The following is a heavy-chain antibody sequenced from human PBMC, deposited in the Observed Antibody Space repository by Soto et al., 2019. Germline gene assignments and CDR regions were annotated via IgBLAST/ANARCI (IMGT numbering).Heavy chain of an antibody. J-gene: IGHJ3*02. CDR3: ARVFHPMTTHDAFDT. V-gene: IGHV1-2*04. Sequence: ASVKVSCKASGYTFTGYYMHWVRQAPGQGLEWMGWINPNSGGTNYAQKFQGWVTMTRDTSISTAYMELSRLRSDDTAVYYCARVFHPMTTHDAFDTWGKGTMVTVPS. CDR1: GYTFTGYY. D-gene: IGHD4-17*01. CDR2: INPNSGGT.